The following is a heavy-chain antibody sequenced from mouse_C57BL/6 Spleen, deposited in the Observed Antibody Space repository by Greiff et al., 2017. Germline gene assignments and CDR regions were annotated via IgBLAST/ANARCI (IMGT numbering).Heavy chain of an antibody. V-gene: IGHV1-50*01. CDR1: GYTFTSYW. CDR2: IEPADSYT. CDR3: ARERQLRSGKDD. D-gene: IGHD3-2*02. Sequence: QVQLQQPGAELVKPGASVKLSCKASGYTFTSYWMQWVKQRPGQVLEWIGEIEPADSYTNYKPKFKGKATLTVDTSSRTAYMQLSSLTSDDSAVYYCARERQLRSGKDDWGQGPSVTVAS. J-gene: IGHJ4*01.